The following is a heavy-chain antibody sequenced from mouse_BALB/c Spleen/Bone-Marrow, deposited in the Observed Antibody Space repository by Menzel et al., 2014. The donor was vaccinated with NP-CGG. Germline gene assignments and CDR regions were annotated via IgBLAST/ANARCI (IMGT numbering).Heavy chain of an antibody. CDR3: ARPLTGAYFDY. V-gene: IGHV5-9*02. CDR2: ITSGGSYT. CDR1: GFAFSSYD. D-gene: IGHD4-1*01. Sequence: EVQLVESGGGLVKPGGSLKLSCAASGFAFSSYDMSWVRQTPEKRLEWVATITSGGSYTYYPDSVKGRFTISRDNARNTPYLQMSSLRSEDTALYYCARPLTGAYFDYWGQGTTLTVSS. J-gene: IGHJ2*01.